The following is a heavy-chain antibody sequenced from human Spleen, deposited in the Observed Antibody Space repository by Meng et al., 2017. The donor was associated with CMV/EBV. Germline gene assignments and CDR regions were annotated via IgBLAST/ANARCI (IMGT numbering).Heavy chain of an antibody. J-gene: IGHJ3*02. Sequence: GGSLRLSCKVSGYSFASHWIGWVRQMPGKGLEWMGIIFPGDSDTRQSPSFQGQVTISADKSIGTAYLQWSSLKASDTAIYYCANRYCGSTSCILYAFDIWGHGTMVTVSS. D-gene: IGHD2-2*01. CDR2: IFPGDSDT. CDR3: ANRYCGSTSCILYAFDI. CDR1: GYSFASHW. V-gene: IGHV5-51*01.